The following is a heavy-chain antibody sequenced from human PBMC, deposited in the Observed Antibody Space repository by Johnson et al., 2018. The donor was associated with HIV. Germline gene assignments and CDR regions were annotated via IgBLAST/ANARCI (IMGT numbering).Heavy chain of an antibody. J-gene: IGHJ3*01. D-gene: IGHD3-10*01. V-gene: IGHV3-66*02. CDR2: IYSGGST. Sequence: VQLVESGGGMVQPGGSLRLSCAASGLTVSTNYMSWVRQAPGKGLEWVSVIYSGGSTYYADPVKGRFTISRDNSKNTLYLQMNSLRAEDTAVYYCAKWWFRELLPNAFDLWGQGTMVTVSS. CDR3: AKWWFRELLPNAFDL. CDR1: GLTVSTNY.